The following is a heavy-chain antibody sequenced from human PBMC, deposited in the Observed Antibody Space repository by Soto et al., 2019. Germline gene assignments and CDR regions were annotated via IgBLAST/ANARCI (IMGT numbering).Heavy chain of an antibody. CDR1: GHSLSSGGYY. CDR2: IYFTGTT. D-gene: IGHD6-19*01. J-gene: IGHJ4*02. V-gene: IGHV4-31*03. CDR3: ARDWGSSGWPN. Sequence: TLSLTCTVSGHSLSSGGYYWSWIRQHPGKGLEWVGYIYFTGTTLHNPSLKSRLAISVDTSKNQFSLKLTSVTAADTAVYYCARDWGSSGWPNWGQGVLVTVSS.